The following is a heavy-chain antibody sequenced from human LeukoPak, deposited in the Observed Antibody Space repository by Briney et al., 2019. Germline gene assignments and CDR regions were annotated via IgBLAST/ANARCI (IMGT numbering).Heavy chain of an antibody. CDR1: GFTFSSYS. CDR3: ARQEARDYYYEGLDY. D-gene: IGHD3-22*01. J-gene: IGHJ4*02. CDR2: ISSSSSYI. Sequence: GGSLRLSCAASGFTFSSYSMNWVRQAPGKGLEWVSSISSSSSYIYYADSVKGRFTIDRDNSKNTVYLQMNSLRPDDTAIYFCARQEARDYYYEGLDYWGQGNLVTVSS. V-gene: IGHV3-21*04.